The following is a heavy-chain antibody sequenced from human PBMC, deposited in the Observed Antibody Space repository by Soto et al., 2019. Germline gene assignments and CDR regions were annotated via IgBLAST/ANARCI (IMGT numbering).Heavy chain of an antibody. CDR2: IIPIFGKA. J-gene: IGHJ4*02. Sequence: AVKDSCKASGGTFSSYAIRWVRQAPGQGLEWMGGIIPIFGKANYAQKFQGRVTITADESTNTAYMELRSLKSENTAVYYCERDESIAVPGTVDYWGQGTLVTVSS. V-gene: IGHV1-69*13. CDR1: GGTFSSYA. D-gene: IGHD6-19*01. CDR3: ERDESIAVPGTVDY.